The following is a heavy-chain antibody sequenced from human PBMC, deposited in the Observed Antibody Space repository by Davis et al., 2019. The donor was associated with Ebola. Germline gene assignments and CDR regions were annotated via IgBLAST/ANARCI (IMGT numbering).Heavy chain of an antibody. V-gene: IGHV4-61*01. CDR2: IYYSGST. D-gene: IGHD3-16*02. Sequence: MPSETLSLTCTVSGGSVSSGSYYWSWIRQPPGKGLEWIGYIYYSGSTNYNPSLKSRVTISVDTSKNQFSLNLRSVTAADTAVYYCARLEGYLTGRYTTYVMDVWGQGTTVTVSS. CDR3: ARLEGYLTGRYTTYVMDV. J-gene: IGHJ6*02. CDR1: GGSVSSGSYY.